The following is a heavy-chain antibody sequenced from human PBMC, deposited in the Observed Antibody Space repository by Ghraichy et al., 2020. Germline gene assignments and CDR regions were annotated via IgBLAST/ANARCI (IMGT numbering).Heavy chain of an antibody. J-gene: IGHJ6*02. CDR1: GFTFSSYA. Sequence: GGSLRLSCAASGFTFSSYAMSWVRQAPGKGLEWVSAITGSGGSTYYADSVKGRFTISRDNSKNTLYLQMNSLRAEDTAVYYCAKVGYSSSWNSYYYGMDVWGQGTSVTVSS. D-gene: IGHD6-13*01. V-gene: IGHV3-23*01. CDR3: AKVGYSSSWNSYYYGMDV. CDR2: ITGSGGST.